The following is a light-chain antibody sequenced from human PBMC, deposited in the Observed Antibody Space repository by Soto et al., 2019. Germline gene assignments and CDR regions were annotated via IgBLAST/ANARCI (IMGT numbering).Light chain of an antibody. CDR3: QSYDSGSRV. CDR2: TNF. CDR1: GSNIGAGYD. V-gene: IGLV1-40*01. J-gene: IGLJ3*02. Sequence: QSVLTQPPSVSGAPGQRVTISCTGSGSNIGAGYDVHWYQLLPGRVPRLLIHTNFDRPSGVPDRFSGSRSGTSASLAIPGLQTEDEGDYYCQSYDSGSRVFGGGTKLTVL.